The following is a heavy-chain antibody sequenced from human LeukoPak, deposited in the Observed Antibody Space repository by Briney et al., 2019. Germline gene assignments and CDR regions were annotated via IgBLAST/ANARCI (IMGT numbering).Heavy chain of an antibody. V-gene: IGHV3-74*01. CDR3: AREXGVGVIGDXFDI. Sequence: GGSLRLFCAVSGFTLGSYWMHWVRQAPGQGLAWVSRVNTDGSSTTYAESVXGRFTISKDNAKNTLYLQMNGLRAEDTAVYYCAREXGVGVIGDXFDIWGQGTVVTVSS. CDR2: VNTDGSST. D-gene: IGHD3-22*01. J-gene: IGHJ3*02. CDR1: GFTLGSYW.